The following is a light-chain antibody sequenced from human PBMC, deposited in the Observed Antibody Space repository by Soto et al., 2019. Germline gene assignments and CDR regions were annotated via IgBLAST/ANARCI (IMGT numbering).Light chain of an antibody. CDR1: QSVGNW. V-gene: IGKV1D-12*01. CDR2: GAS. CDR3: QQANTFPVT. Sequence: DVQMTQSPSSVSASVGDRVTITCRASQSVGNWLAWYQHKPGKAPNLLIYGASTLRTGVPSRFSGNGSGTDFTLTISSLQTEDFATYSCQQANTFPVTFGHGTKVHMK. J-gene: IGKJ3*01.